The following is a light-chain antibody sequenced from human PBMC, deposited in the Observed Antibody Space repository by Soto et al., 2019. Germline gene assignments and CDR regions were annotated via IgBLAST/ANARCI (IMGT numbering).Light chain of an antibody. Sequence: EIVLTQSPGTLSLSPGERATLSCRASQSISASYLAWYQQKPDQGPRLLIYDASIRATGIPDRFSGSGSGTDFTLTISRLEPEDFAVYYCQHYGSSPLTFGGGTKVEIK. CDR2: DAS. J-gene: IGKJ4*01. CDR3: QHYGSSPLT. V-gene: IGKV3-20*01. CDR1: QSISASY.